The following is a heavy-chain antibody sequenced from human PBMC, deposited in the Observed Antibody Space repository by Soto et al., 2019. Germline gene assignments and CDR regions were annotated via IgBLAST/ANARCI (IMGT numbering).Heavy chain of an antibody. Sequence: SETLSLTCTVSGGSIYRSGYYWGWIRQPPGRGLEWIGNIDYNGVTYSNPSLKSRVTISRDTSKNQFSPKLTSVTAADTALYYCGKVLVGATGHTDSDSWGPGTLVTVSS. D-gene: IGHD2-15*01. J-gene: IGHJ4*02. CDR3: GKVLVGATGHTDSDS. V-gene: IGHV4-39*01. CDR2: IDYNGVT. CDR1: GGSIYRSGYY.